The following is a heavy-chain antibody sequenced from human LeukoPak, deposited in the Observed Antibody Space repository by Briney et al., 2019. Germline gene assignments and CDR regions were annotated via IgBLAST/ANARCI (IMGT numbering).Heavy chain of an antibody. CDR1: GFTFSTYW. CDR3: ARDKIVGATFFDY. D-gene: IGHD1-26*01. CDR2: IKQDESEK. V-gene: IGHV3-7*01. J-gene: IGHJ4*02. Sequence: GGSLRLSCAASGFTFSTYWMSWVRQAPGKGLEWVANIKQDESEKYYVESVKGLFTISRDNAKNSLYLQMNSLRAEDTAVYYCARDKIVGATFFDYWGQGTLVTVSS.